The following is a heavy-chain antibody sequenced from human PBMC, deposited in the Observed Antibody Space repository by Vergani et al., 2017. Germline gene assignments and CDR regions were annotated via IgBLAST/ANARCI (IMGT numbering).Heavy chain of an antibody. CDR1: GGSISSYY. Sequence: QVQLQESGPGLVKPSETLSLTCTVPGGSISSYYWSWIRQPPGKGLEWIGYIYYSGSTNYNPSLKSRVTISVDTAKNQFSLKLSSVAAADTAVYYCARILDYYGSGSSANWFDPWGQGTLVTVSS. J-gene: IGHJ5*02. D-gene: IGHD3-10*01. V-gene: IGHV4-59*01. CDR2: IYYSGST. CDR3: ARILDYYGSGSSANWFDP.